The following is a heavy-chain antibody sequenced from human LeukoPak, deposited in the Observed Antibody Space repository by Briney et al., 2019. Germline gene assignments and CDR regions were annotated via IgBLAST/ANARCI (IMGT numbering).Heavy chain of an antibody. D-gene: IGHD6-13*01. CDR1: GGSISSYY. J-gene: IGHJ6*03. V-gene: IGHV4-34*01. CDR3: ARGVHSSSWWPPYYYYYMDV. Sequence: TSETLSLTCTVSGGSISSYYWSWIRQPPGKGLEWIGEINHSGSTNYNPSLKSRVTISVDTSKNQFSLKLSSVTAADTAVYYCARGVHSSSWWPPYYYYYMDVWGKGTTVTVSS. CDR2: INHSGST.